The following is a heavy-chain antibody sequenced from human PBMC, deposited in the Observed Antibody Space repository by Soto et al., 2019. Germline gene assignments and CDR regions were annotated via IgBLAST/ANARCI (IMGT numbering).Heavy chain of an antibody. D-gene: IGHD4-17*01. CDR2: IYYSGST. CDR1: GGSISSYY. V-gene: IGHV4-59*01. J-gene: IGHJ4*02. Sequence: SETLSLTCTVSGGSISSYYWSWIRQPPGKGLEWIGYIYYSGSTNYNPSLKSRVTISVDTSQNQFSLKLSSVTAADTAVYYCAREHHLNGAYGFDYWGQGPLVTVS. CDR3: AREHHLNGAYGFDY.